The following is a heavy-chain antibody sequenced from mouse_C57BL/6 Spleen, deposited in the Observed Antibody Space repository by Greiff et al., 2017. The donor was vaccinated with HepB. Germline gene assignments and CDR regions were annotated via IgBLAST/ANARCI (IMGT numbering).Heavy chain of an antibody. J-gene: IGHJ3*01. CDR3: ARGDDGYPWFAY. D-gene: IGHD2-3*01. V-gene: IGHV1-26*01. CDR2: INPNNGGT. CDR1: GFTFTDYY. Sequence: VQLQQSGPELVKPGASVKISCKASGFTFTDYYMNWVKQSHGKSLEWIGDINPNNGGTSYNQKFKGKATLTVDKSSSTAYMELRSLTSEDSAVYYCARGDDGYPWFAYWGQGTLVTVSA.